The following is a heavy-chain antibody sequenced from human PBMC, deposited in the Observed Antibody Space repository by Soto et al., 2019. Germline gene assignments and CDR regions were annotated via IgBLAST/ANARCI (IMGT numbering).Heavy chain of an antibody. CDR3: ARQFRADAYNGLFDY. D-gene: IGHD1-20*01. V-gene: IGHV4-39*01. J-gene: IGHJ4*01. Sequence: SETLSLTCDVSGGSISSNSYCWGWVRQSPGKGLEWIGSISYSGRTYYKPSLKGRVTISVDTSKNQFSLELNSVTDADTAVFYCARQFRADAYNGLFDYWGDGTLVTXSS. CDR1: GGSISSNSYC. CDR2: ISYSGRT.